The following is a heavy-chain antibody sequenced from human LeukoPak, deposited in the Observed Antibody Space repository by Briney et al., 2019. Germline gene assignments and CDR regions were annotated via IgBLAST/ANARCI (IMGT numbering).Heavy chain of an antibody. CDR2: MNPNSGNT. D-gene: IGHD1-7*01. CDR3: ARGKTGTTPGSYYYMDV. CDR1: GYTFTSYD. J-gene: IGHJ6*03. Sequence: ASVKVSCKASGYTFTSYDINWVRQATGQGLEWMGWMNPNSGNTGYAQKFQGRVTMTRNTSISTAYMELSSLGSEDTAVYYCARGKTGTTPGSYYYMDVWGKGTTVTVSS. V-gene: IGHV1-8*01.